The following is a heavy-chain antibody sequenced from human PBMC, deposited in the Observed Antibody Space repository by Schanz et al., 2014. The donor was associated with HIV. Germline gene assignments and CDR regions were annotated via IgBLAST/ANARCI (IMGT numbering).Heavy chain of an antibody. D-gene: IGHD2-21*01. CDR2: VWYDGSNK. CDR3: AAGLIRYFFDY. J-gene: IGHJ4*02. Sequence: QLQLVASGGSVVQPGRSLRLSCAASGFTFSSYGVHWVRQAPGKGLEWVALVWYDGSNKYYVDSVKGRFTISRDDSKNTLYLQMNSLRAEDTAMYYCAAGLIRYFFDYWGQGTLVTVSS. CDR1: GFTFSSYG. V-gene: IGHV3-33*01.